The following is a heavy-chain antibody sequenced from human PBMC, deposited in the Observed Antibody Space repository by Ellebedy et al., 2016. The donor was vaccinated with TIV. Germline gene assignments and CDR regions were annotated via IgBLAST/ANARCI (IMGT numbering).Heavy chain of an antibody. CDR3: ASAGDWKLEY. J-gene: IGHJ4*02. CDR1: DGSFSSSHW. V-gene: IGHV4-4*02. D-gene: IGHD1-1*01. Sequence: MPSDTLSLTCTVSDGSFSSSHWWGWVRQLPGKGPEWIGAIHDSGITNYSPSLKSRVTVSLDKSKNQFSLKLTSVTAADTAVYYCASAGDWKLEYWGQGTLVTVSS. CDR2: IHDSGIT.